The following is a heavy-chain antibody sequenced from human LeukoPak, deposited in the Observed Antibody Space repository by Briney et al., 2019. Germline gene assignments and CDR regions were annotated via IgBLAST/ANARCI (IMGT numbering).Heavy chain of an antibody. V-gene: IGHV3-23*01. CDR2: ISGSSGHT. J-gene: IGHJ4*02. Sequence: GGSLRLSCAASGFTFGSYDMSWVRQAPGKGLEWVSSISGSSGHTFYADSVKGRFTIAKDNTKNTLSVQMNSLRVEDTAVYYCARGPGKASFDYWGQGTLVTVSS. CDR1: GFTFGSYD. CDR3: ARGPGKASFDY. D-gene: IGHD3-10*01.